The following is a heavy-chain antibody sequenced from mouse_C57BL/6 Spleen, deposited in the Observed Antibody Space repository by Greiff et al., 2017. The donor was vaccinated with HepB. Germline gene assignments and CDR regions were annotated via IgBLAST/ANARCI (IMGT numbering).Heavy chain of an antibody. J-gene: IGHJ1*03. CDR3: ARGLGREWYFDV. V-gene: IGHV1-18*01. CDR1: GYAFTDYN. Sequence: VHVKQSGPELVKPGASVKIPCKASGYAFTDYNMDWVKQSHGKSLEWIGDINPNNGGTIYNQKFKGKATLTVDKSSSTAYMELRSLTSEDTAVYYCARGLGREWYFDVWGTGTTVTVSS. CDR2: INPNNGGT. D-gene: IGHD4-1*01.